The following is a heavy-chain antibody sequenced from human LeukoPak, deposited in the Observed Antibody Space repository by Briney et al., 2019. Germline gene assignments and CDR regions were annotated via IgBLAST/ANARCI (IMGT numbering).Heavy chain of an antibody. D-gene: IGHD2-2*03. V-gene: IGHV4-59*12. CDR2: IDYSGSA. J-gene: IGHJ6*03. CDR3: ARDGYCSSTSCFNGGYYYYYYMDV. Sequence: SETLSLTCSVSGGSISGYYWSWIRQPPGKGLEWIGYIDYSGSANYNPSLRSRVTISEDISLKLSSVTAADTAVYYCARDGYCSSTSCFNGGYYYYYYMDVWGKGTTVTVSS. CDR1: GGSISGYY.